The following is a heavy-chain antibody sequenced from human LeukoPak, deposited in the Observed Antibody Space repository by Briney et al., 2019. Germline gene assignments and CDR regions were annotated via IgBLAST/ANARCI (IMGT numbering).Heavy chain of an antibody. CDR2: IYGAGSN. Sequence: GGSLRLSCAASGFTVSNYYMSWLRQAPGKGLEWVSVIYGAGSNFYAESVKGRFTISRDNSKNTLYLQMNSLRAEDTAVYYCAKDGGRFLEWLLSPLPYYYGMDVWGQGTTVTVSS. CDR1: GFTVSNYY. D-gene: IGHD3-3*01. V-gene: IGHV3-53*01. J-gene: IGHJ6*02. CDR3: AKDGGRFLEWLLSPLPYYYGMDV.